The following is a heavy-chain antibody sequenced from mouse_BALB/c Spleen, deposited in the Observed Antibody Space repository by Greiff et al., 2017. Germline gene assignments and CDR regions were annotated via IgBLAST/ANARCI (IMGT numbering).Heavy chain of an antibody. CDR2: ISYDGSN. CDR1: GYSITSGYY. Sequence: EVQLQQSGPGLVKPSQSLSLTCSVTGYSITSGYYWNWIRQFPGNKLEWMGYISYDGSNNYNPSLKNRISITRDTSKNQFFLKLNSVTTEDTATYYCAREDYYGRPAWFAYWGQGTLVTVSA. CDR3: AREDYYGRPAWFAY. D-gene: IGHD1-1*01. J-gene: IGHJ3*01. V-gene: IGHV3-6*02.